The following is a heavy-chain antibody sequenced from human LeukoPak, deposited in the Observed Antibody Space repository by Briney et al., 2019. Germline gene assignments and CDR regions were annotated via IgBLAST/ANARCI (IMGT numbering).Heavy chain of an antibody. V-gene: IGHV4-4*02. J-gene: IGHJ4*02. CDR1: GASITSSHW. D-gene: IGHD1-26*01. CDR2: IHDSGTT. CDR3: ARVSSGSYYFDS. Sequence: SETLSLTCAVSGASITSSHWWSWARQPPGKGLEWIGEIHDSGTTNYKPSLKSRVTISVDKSKNQFSLKVTSVTAADTAVYYCARVSSGSYYFDSWGQGTLVTVSS.